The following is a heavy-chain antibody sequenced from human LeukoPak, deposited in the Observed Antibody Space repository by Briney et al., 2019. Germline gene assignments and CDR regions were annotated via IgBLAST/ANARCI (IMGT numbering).Heavy chain of an antibody. Sequence: GSLRLSCAASGFTFNNYAMRWVRQAPGKGLEWIGEINRNGSTNYNPSLKSRLTISIDTSKKQFSLRLNSVTAADTAVYFCARGSLYSSGYHYPRLLDYWGQGTLVTVSS. CDR2: INRNGST. V-gene: IGHV4-34*01. J-gene: IGHJ4*02. CDR3: ARGSLYSSGYHYPRLLDY. CDR1: GFTFNNYA. D-gene: IGHD3-22*01.